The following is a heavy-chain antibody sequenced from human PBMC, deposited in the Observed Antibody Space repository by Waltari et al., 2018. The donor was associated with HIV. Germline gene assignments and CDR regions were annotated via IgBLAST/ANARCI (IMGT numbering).Heavy chain of an antibody. CDR1: GYTFISYG. D-gene: IGHD3-3*01. Sequence: QVHLVPSGAEMKKPGASVKVSCKASGYTFISYGISWVRQAPGQGLEWMGWISPYNDKTNFVQKRQGRVTLTTDPSTSTAYMELRNLRSDDTAVYYCARDRVSEADDFWSGYGMHFWGQGTTVNVSS. J-gene: IGHJ6*02. V-gene: IGHV1-18*01. CDR2: ISPYNDKT. CDR3: ARDRVSEADDFWSGYGMHF.